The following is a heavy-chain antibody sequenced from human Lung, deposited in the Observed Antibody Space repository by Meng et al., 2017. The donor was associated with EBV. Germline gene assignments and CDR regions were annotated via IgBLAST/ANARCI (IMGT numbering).Heavy chain of an antibody. CDR2: IYYSGST. Sequence: QPQLQESGPGLVKPSETLSLTCTASGGSFSSSRHYWVWIRQPPGKGLEWIGSIYYSGSTYYNPSLRSRVTMSLDTSKNQFSLKLSSVTATDTAVYYCARHDGGYGDYFDHWGQGTLVTVSS. CDR3: ARHDGGYGDYFDH. D-gene: IGHD5-12*01. V-gene: IGHV4-39*01. J-gene: IGHJ4*02. CDR1: GGSFSSSRHY.